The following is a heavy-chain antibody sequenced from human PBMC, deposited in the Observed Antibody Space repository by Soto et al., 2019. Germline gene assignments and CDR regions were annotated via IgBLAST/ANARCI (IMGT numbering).Heavy chain of an antibody. V-gene: IGHV4-31*03. Sequence: QVQLQESGPSLVRPSQTLSLTCSVSGLDVSRGGSYWGWIRQLPGKGLEWIGYIYYTGETFFNPSSEWRLSRPPGTSKKQGSLHSRSVTAVDTAVEDCARSVVGGQLETDHGGQGTLVSVSS. CDR3: ARSVVGGQLETDH. CDR1: GLDVSRGGSY. D-gene: IGHD1-26*01. J-gene: IGHJ4*02. CDR2: IYYTGET.